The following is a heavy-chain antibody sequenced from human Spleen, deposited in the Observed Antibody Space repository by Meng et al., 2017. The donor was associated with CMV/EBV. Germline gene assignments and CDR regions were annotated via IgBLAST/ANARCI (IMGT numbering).Heavy chain of an antibody. CDR1: YPFTGYY. D-gene: IGHD2-15*01. CDR2: INPNSGGT. V-gene: IGHV1-2*02. J-gene: IGHJ4*02. Sequence: YPFTGYYLHWVRQAPGQGLEWMGWINPNSGGTNYAQKFQGRVTMTRDTSISTAYMELSGLRSDDTSVYYCVREMGYCSGGSCYAFEFWGQGSLVTVSS. CDR3: VREMGYCSGGSCYAFEF.